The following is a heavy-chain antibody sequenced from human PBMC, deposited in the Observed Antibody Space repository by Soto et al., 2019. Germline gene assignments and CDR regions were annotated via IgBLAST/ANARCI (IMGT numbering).Heavy chain of an antibody. CDR3: ARDGNGFSSYYYMDV. J-gene: IGHJ6*03. V-gene: IGHV3-48*01. CDR2: ISSSSSTI. CDR1: GFTFSSYS. Sequence: GGSLRLSCAASGFTFSSYSMNWVRQAPGKGLEWVSYISSSSSTIYYADSVKGRFTISRDNAKNSLYLQMNSLRAEDTAVYYCARDGNGFSSYYYMDVWGKGTTVTVSS. D-gene: IGHD2-8*01.